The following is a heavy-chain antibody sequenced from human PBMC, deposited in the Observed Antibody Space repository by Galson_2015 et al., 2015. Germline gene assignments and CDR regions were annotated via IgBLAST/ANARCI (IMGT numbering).Heavy chain of an antibody. Sequence: SVKVSCKASGGTFSSYTISWVRQAPGQGLEWMGRIIPILGIANYAQKFQGRVTITADKSTSTAYMELSSLRSEDTAVYYCARDLDYYDSSTAFDIWGQGTMVTVSS. CDR1: GGTFSSYT. V-gene: IGHV1-69*04. D-gene: IGHD3-22*01. CDR3: ARDLDYYDSSTAFDI. J-gene: IGHJ3*02. CDR2: IIPILGIA.